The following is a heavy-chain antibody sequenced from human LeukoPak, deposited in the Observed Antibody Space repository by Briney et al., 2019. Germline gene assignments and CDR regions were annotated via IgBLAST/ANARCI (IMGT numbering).Heavy chain of an antibody. D-gene: IGHD3-3*01. CDR3: ARHTIFCSFINCSPFDP. Sequence: PSETLSLTCSVSGGSINCALYYWAWIRQTPEQQLEWIGSVSHDGITKYSPSLGGRVSLSADTSKNAFFMEVHSVTAADSAIYYCARHTIFCSFINCSPFDPWGQGTLVTVSS. J-gene: IGHJ5*02. CDR2: VSHDGIT. CDR1: GGSINCALYY. V-gene: IGHV4-39*01.